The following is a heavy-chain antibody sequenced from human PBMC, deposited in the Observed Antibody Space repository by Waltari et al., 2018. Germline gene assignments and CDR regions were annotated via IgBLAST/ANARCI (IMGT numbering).Heavy chain of an antibody. CDR3: ARGDGGYAVYYFDY. V-gene: IGHV4-34*01. CDR2: INHSGST. CDR1: GGSFRGYY. Sequence: QVQLQQWGAGLLKPSETLSLTCAVYGGSFRGYYWSWIRQPPGKGLEWIGEINHSGSTNYNPSLKSRVTISVDTSKNQFSLKLSSVTAADTAVYYCARGDGGYAVYYFDYWGQGTLVTVSS. J-gene: IGHJ4*02. D-gene: IGHD5-12*01.